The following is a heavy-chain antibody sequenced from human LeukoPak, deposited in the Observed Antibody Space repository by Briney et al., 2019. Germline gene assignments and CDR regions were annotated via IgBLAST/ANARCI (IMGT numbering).Heavy chain of an antibody. CDR3: AKGLYGPEGEDDAFDI. CDR1: GIPFSSYA. V-gene: IGHV3-23*01. CDR2: ISGSGENT. D-gene: IGHD4-17*01. J-gene: IGHJ3*02. Sequence: GGSLRLSCAVSGIPFSSYAMTWVRQAPGKGLEWVSGISGSGENTHYADSVKGRFTISRDNSKNTLYLQMNSLRAEDTAVYYCAKGLYGPEGEDDAFDIWGQGTTVVVSS.